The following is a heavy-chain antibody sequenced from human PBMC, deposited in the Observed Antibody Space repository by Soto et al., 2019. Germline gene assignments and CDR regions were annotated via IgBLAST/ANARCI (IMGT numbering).Heavy chain of an antibody. V-gene: IGHV3-21*06. CDR3: VRGMNPLF. CDR2: ISISSSDR. Sequence: PGGSLGLACAASGVTLRTYTMNWVRQAPGKGLEWVSSISISSSDRYYADSVRGRFTISRDNAKNALYLQMNSLRADDTAVYFCVRGMNPLFGGQGTLVTVSS. J-gene: IGHJ4*01. CDR1: GVTLRTYT.